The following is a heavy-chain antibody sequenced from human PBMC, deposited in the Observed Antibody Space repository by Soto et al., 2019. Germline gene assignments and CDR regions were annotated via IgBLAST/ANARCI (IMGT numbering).Heavy chain of an antibody. CDR2: ISYDGSNK. J-gene: IGHJ4*02. CDR3: AKEFGSTWIDH. CDR1: GFTFSNYA. Sequence: GGSLRLSCAASGFTFSNYAMHWVRQAPGKGLEWVAVISYDGSNKVYGDSVKGRFTISRDNSKNTLYLQMSSLRAEDTAVYYCAKEFGSTWIDHWGEGTLVTVS. V-gene: IGHV3-30*18. D-gene: IGHD6-13*01.